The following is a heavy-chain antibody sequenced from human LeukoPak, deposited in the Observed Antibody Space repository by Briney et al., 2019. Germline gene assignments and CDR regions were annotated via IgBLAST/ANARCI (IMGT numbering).Heavy chain of an antibody. CDR3: ARVKLEQWLVHYYYYYMDV. CDR2: IDPNSGGT. CDR1: GYTFTGYY. V-gene: IGHV1-2*02. Sequence: ASVKVSCKASGYTFTGYYMHWVRQAPGQGLEWMGWIDPNSGGTNYAQKFQGRVTMTRDTSISTAYMELSRLRSDDTAVYYCARVKLEQWLVHYYYYYMDVWGKGTTVTISS. D-gene: IGHD6-19*01. J-gene: IGHJ6*03.